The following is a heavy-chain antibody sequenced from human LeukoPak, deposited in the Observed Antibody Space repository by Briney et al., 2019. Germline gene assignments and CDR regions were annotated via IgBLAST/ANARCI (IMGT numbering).Heavy chain of an antibody. CDR1: GGSISNHY. Sequence: SETLSLTCTVSGGSISNHYWSWIRQPPGKGLEWIGYIYYSGSTNYNPSLKSRVTISVDTSKNQFSLKLSSVTAADTAVYYCARTATGLATYYYYMDVWGKGTAVTVSS. V-gene: IGHV4-59*11. CDR2: IYYSGST. CDR3: ARTATGLATYYYYMDV. J-gene: IGHJ6*03.